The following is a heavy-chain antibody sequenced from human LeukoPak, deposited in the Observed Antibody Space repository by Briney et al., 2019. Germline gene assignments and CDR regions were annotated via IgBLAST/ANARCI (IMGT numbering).Heavy chain of an antibody. CDR2: INAGNGNT. CDR3: ARDVPVGLESLDY. Sequence: GASVKVSCKASGYTFTSYAMHWVRQAPGQRLEWMGWINAGNGNTKYSQKFQGRVTITRDTSASTAYMELSSLRSEDTAVYYCARDVPVGLESLDYWGQGTLVTVSS. CDR1: GYTFTSYA. J-gene: IGHJ4*02. V-gene: IGHV1-3*01. D-gene: IGHD4-11*01.